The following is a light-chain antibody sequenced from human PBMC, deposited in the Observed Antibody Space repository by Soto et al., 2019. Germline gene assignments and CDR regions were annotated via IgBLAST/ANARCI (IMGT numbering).Light chain of an antibody. CDR2: EVR. J-gene: IGLJ1*01. V-gene: IGLV2-8*01. CDR3: RSYAGRDKYV. CDR1: SSDVGGYNY. Sequence: QSALTQPPSASGSPGQSVTISCTGTSSDVGGYNYVSWYQQHPGKAPKLIIYEVRERPSGVPDRFSGSKSGNTASLTVSGLQAEDEADYYCRSYAGRDKYVFGTGTTVTVL.